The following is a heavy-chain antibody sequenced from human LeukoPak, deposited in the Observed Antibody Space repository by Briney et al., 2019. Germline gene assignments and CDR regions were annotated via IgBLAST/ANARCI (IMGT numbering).Heavy chain of an antibody. D-gene: IGHD3-10*01. V-gene: IGHV3-30*18. CDR2: ISYDGGDK. CDR3: AKSNVIRGFVVDEGFDP. J-gene: IGHJ5*02. Sequence: QTGGSLRLSCAASGFTFSSYDMHWVRQAPGLGPEWVAVISYDGGDKYYADSVKGRFTISRDNSKNTLYLQMNGLRAEDTALYSCAKSNVIRGFVVDEGFDPWGQGTLVTVS. CDR1: GFTFSSYD.